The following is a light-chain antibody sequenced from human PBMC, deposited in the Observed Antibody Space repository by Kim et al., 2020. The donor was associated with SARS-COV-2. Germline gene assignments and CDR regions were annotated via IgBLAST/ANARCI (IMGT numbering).Light chain of an antibody. J-gene: IGKJ2*01. CDR2: GAS. CDR3: HQCYSSPYT. V-gene: IGKV1-39*01. Sequence: DIEMTQAPSSLSASVGDRVVITCRASQPIYKYLNWYQQKAGNAPDLLIYGASTLQPGVPRRFSGSGSGSDFVLTISSVQPEDFATYYCHQCYSSPYTFGWGTKLEI. CDR1: QPIYKY.